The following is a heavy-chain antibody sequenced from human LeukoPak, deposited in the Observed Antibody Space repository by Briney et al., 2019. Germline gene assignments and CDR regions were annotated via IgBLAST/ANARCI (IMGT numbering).Heavy chain of an antibody. CDR1: GGSISSSSYY. V-gene: IGHV4-39*07. J-gene: IGHJ4*02. D-gene: IGHD3-3*01. CDR2: IYYSGST. Sequence: KPSETLSLTCTVSGGSISSSSYYWGWIRQPPGKGLEWIGSIYYSGSTYYNPSLKSRVTISVDTSKNQFSLKLSSVTAADTAVYYCAALGASEWYYWGQGTLVTVSS. CDR3: AALGASEWYY.